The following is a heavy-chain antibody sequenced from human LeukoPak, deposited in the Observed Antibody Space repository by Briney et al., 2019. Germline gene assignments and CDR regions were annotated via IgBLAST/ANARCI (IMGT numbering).Heavy chain of an antibody. CDR1: GYSFTSYW. V-gene: IGHV5-10-1*01. Sequence: GESLKISCKGSGYSFTSYWISWVRQMPGKGLEWMGRIDPSDSYTNYSPSFQGHVTISADKSISTAYLQWSSLKASDTAMYYCANLGLAVTGTRWNDYWGQGTLVTVSS. D-gene: IGHD6-19*01. CDR3: ANLGLAVTGTRWNDY. J-gene: IGHJ4*02. CDR2: IDPSDSYT.